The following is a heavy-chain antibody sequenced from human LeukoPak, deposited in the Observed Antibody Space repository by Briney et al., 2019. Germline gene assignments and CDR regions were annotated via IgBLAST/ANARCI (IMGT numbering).Heavy chain of an antibody. V-gene: IGHV3-48*03. J-gene: IGHJ4*02. CDR2: ISGSGSSI. CDR3: ARGHNDY. CDR1: GFPFSIYE. Sequence: GGSLRLSCVASGFPFSIYEMNWVRQAPGKGLEWASYISGSGSSIYYADSVKGRFTISRDNAKNSLYLQMNSLRAEDTAVYYCARGHNDYWGQGTLVTVSS.